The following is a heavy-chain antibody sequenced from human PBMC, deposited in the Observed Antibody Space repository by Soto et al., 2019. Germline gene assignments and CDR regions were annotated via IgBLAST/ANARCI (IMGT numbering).Heavy chain of an antibody. CDR3: ARAAGYSYGSYYYYYGMDV. CDR2: IGTAGDT. J-gene: IGHJ6*02. Sequence: EVQLVESGGGLVQPGGSLRLSCAASGFTFSSYDMHWVRQATGKGLEWVSVIGTAGDTYYPGSVKGRFTISRENAKNSFYLHMNSLRAEDTAVYYCARAAGYSYGSYYYYYGMDVWGQGTTVTVSS. D-gene: IGHD5-18*01. V-gene: IGHV3-13*01. CDR1: GFTFSSYD.